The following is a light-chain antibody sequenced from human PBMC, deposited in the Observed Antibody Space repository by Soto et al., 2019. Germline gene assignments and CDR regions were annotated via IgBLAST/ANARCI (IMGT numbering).Light chain of an antibody. J-gene: IGLJ2*01. CDR3: SSYTTTSTYV. Sequence: QSALTQPASVSGSPGQSITISCTGFGTNLGGYNFISWFQLRPDKAPKLIIFDVSSRPSGVSDRFSGSESGNTASLTISGLQAEDEADYYCSSYTTTSTYVFGGGTKLTVL. V-gene: IGLV2-14*03. CDR1: GTNLGGYNF. CDR2: DVS.